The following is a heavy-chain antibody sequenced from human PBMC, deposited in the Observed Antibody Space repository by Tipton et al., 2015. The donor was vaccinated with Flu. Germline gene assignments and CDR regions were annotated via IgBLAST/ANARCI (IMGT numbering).Heavy chain of an antibody. CDR1: GYTFSNYN. CDR2: IYPSGGGT. D-gene: IGHD3-10*01. CDR3: ARDLGAGTSTFGD. J-gene: IGHJ4*01. Sequence: QLVQSGAEVKKPGASVKLSCKASGYTFSNYNMHWVRQAPGQGLEWMGMIYPSGGGTRYAQKFQGRVTVTRDKSTSTVYMELSSLTSDDTAVYYCARDLGAGTSTFGDWGQGTLVTVSS. V-gene: IGHV1-46*01.